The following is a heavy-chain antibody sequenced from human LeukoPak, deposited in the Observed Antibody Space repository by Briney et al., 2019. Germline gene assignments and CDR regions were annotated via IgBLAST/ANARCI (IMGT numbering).Heavy chain of an antibody. V-gene: IGHV1-46*01. Sequence: ASVKVSCKASGYTFTSYYMHWVRQAPGQGLEWMGIINPSGGSTSYAQKFQGRVTMTRDTSTSTVYMELSSLRSEDTAVYYCARDGATPVIYSSGAFDIWGQGTMVTVSS. J-gene: IGHJ3*02. D-gene: IGHD4-11*01. CDR1: GYTFTSYY. CDR2: INPSGGST. CDR3: ARDGATPVIYSSGAFDI.